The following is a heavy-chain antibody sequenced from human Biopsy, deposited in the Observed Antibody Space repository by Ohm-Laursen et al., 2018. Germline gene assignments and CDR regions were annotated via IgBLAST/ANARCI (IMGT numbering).Heavy chain of an antibody. Sequence: SSVKVSCKASGYTFTRYYMHWVRQAPGQGLQWMGLINPSHGSTGSARKFEGRFTMTRDTSTSTFYMELSSLRSEDTAIYYCARATLDYYDSNGYGADAFDIWGQGTMVTVSS. CDR3: ARATLDYYDSNGYGADAFDI. D-gene: IGHD3-22*01. J-gene: IGHJ3*02. CDR2: INPSHGST. CDR1: GYTFTRYY. V-gene: IGHV1-46*01.